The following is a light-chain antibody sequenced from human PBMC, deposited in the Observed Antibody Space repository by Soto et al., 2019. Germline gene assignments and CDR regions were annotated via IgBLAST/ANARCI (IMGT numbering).Light chain of an antibody. J-gene: IGLJ1*01. V-gene: IGLV7-46*01. CDR1: TGPVTNGHF. CDR2: DTD. Sequence: QAVVTQEPSLTVSPGGTVTLTCGSSTGPVTNGHFPYWFQQKPGQAPRPLIYDTDTKHSWTPARFSGSLLGDKAALALSGAGDDDDADYYCLLAYTGRLYVFGPGTKLTVL. CDR3: LLAYTGRLYV.